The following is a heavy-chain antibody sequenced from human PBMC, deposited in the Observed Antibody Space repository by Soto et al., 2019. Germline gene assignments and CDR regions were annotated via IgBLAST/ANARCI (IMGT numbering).Heavy chain of an antibody. Sequence: PSETLSLTCAFSVGSFSGYYWTWIRQPPGKGLEWIGEIDHSGGTNYSPSLKSRVTISVQKSKKQFSLRLTSVTAADTAVYYCARGRGYSYGFGEISYYYDAMDVWGPGTTVTVSS. V-gene: IGHV4-34*01. J-gene: IGHJ6*02. D-gene: IGHD5-18*01. CDR1: VGSFSGYY. CDR2: IDHSGGT. CDR3: ARGRGYSYGFGEISYYYDAMDV.